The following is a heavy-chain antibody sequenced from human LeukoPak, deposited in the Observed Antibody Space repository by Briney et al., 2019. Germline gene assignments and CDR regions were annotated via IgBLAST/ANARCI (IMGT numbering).Heavy chain of an antibody. D-gene: IGHD3-10*01. CDR1: GFTLSTYT. V-gene: IGHV3-21*01. CDR3: ARELGSGVRGEDAFDI. J-gene: IGHJ3*02. CDR2: ISTNNYYI. Sequence: PGGSLRVSCAASGFTLSTYTMNWVRQAPGKGLEWVSSISTNNYYIYYGDSVKGRFTVSRDNAKNSVYLQMNSLRAEDTAVYYCARELGSGVRGEDAFDIWGQGTMVTVSS.